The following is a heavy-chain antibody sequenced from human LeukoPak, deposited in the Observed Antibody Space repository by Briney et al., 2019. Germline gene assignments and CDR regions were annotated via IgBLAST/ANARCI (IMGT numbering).Heavy chain of an antibody. Sequence: GGSLRLSCAASGFTFSNAWMSWVRQAPGKGLEWVGRIKSKTDGGTTDYAAPVKGRFTISRDDSKSTLYLQMNSLRAEDTAVYYCAREGSGYYDSSRHKYYYYYMDVWGKGTTVTVSS. D-gene: IGHD3-22*01. CDR1: GFTFSNAW. V-gene: IGHV3-15*01. CDR2: IKSKTDGGTT. CDR3: AREGSGYYDSSRHKYYYYYMDV. J-gene: IGHJ6*03.